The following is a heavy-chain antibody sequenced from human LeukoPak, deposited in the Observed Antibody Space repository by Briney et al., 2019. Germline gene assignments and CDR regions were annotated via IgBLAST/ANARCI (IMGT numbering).Heavy chain of an antibody. CDR3: AREGYYDSSGYYDAFDI. J-gene: IGHJ3*02. Sequence: PGGSLRLSCAASGFTFSDYYMSWIRQAPGKGLEWVSYISSSGSTIYYADSAKGRFTISRDNAKNSLYLQMNSLRAEDTAVYYCAREGYYDSSGYYDAFDIWGQGTMVTVSS. V-gene: IGHV3-11*01. CDR1: GFTFSDYY. D-gene: IGHD3-22*01. CDR2: ISSSGSTI.